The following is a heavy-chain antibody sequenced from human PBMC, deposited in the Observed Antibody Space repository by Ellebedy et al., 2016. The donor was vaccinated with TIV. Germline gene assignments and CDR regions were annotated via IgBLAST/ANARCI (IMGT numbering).Heavy chain of an antibody. J-gene: IGHJ5*02. CDR1: GGSITSGAYY. Sequence: SETLSLXXTVSGGSITSGAYYWSWIRQHPGKGLEWIGYISYSGRPYYNPSLRSRVTISADTSKNHFSLKLSSVTAADTAVYSCARGGYSNYINWFDPWGQGTLVTVSS. CDR3: ARGGYSNYINWFDP. V-gene: IGHV4-31*03. D-gene: IGHD4-11*01. CDR2: ISYSGRP.